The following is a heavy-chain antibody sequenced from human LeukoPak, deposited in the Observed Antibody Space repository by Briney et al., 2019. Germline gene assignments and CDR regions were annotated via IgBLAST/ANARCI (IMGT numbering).Heavy chain of an antibody. Sequence: PGGSLRLSCAASGFTFSSYAMSWVRQAPGKGLEWVSAISGSGGSTYYADSVKGRFTISRDNSKNTLYLQMNSLRAEDTAVYYCAKAPPSAAGTFEYYFDYWGQGTLVTVSS. CDR1: GFTFSSYA. CDR3: AKAPPSAAGTFEYYFDY. D-gene: IGHD6-13*01. CDR2: ISGSGGST. J-gene: IGHJ4*02. V-gene: IGHV3-23*01.